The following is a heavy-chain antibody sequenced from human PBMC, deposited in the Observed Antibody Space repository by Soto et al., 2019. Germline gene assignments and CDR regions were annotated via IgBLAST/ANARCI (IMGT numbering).Heavy chain of an antibody. V-gene: IGHV3-23*01. CDR3: ARDIGGKTPPGMDV. J-gene: IGHJ6*02. CDR1: GFTFSSYA. Sequence: GGSLRLSCAASGFTFSSYAMSWVRQAPGKGLEWVSAISGSGGSTYYADSVKGRFTISRDNSKNTLYLQMNSLRVEDTAVYYCARDIGGKTPPGMDVWGQGPTVTVSS. D-gene: IGHD1-26*01. CDR2: ISGSGGST.